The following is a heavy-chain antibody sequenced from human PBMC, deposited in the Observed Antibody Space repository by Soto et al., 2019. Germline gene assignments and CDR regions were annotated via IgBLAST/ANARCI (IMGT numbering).Heavy chain of an antibody. CDR1: GFTFSNAW. D-gene: IGHD2-8*01. CDR2: IKSKTDGGTT. Sequence: EVQLVESGGGLVKPGGSLRLSCAASGFTFSNAWMSWVRQAPGKGLEWGGRIKSKTDGGTTDYAAPVKGRFTISRDDSKNTLYLQMNSLKTEDTAVYYCTTGDIVLMVDAADLDYWGQGTLGTVSS. J-gene: IGHJ4*02. V-gene: IGHV3-15*01. CDR3: TTGDIVLMVDAADLDY.